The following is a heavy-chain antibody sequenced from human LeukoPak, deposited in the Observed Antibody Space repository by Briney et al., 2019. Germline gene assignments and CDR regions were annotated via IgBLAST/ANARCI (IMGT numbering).Heavy chain of an antibody. V-gene: IGHV3-23*01. CDR3: AKVPGIAAAALDFYG. J-gene: IGHJ4*02. D-gene: IGHD6-13*01. CDR2: ISGSGGST. CDR1: GFTFSSYA. Sequence: PGGSLRLSCAASGFTFSSYAMSWVRQAPGKGLEWVSAISGSGGSTYYADSMKGRFTISRDNSKNTLYLQMNSLRAEDTAVYYCAKVPGIAAAALDFYGWGQGTLVTVSS.